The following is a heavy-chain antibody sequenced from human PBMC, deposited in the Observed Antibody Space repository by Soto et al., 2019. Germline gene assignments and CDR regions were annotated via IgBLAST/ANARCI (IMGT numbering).Heavy chain of an antibody. CDR1: GASITTNGYY. V-gene: IGHV4-31*03. D-gene: IGHD5-18*01. CDR2: IYYSGSIS. Sequence: QVQLQESGPGLVKPSQTLSLTCTVSGASITTNGYYWIWIRQHPGKGPEWIGFIYYSGSISSYNPSLKSRVTILVDSSKSQFSLRLNSVTAADTAVYYCARSAYTYGLPDYWGQGILVTVSS. CDR3: ARSAYTYGLPDY. J-gene: IGHJ4*02.